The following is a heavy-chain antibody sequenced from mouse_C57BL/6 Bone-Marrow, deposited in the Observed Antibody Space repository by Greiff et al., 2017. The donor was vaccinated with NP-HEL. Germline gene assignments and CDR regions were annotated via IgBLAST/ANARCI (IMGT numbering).Heavy chain of an antibody. J-gene: IGHJ3*01. Sequence: QVQLQQPGAELVKPGASVKLSCKASGYTFTSYWMQWVKQRPGQGLEWIGEIDPSDSYTNYNQKFKGKATLTVDTSSSTAYMQLSSLTSEDSAVYYCARYSGSSYDWLAYWGKGTLVTVS. D-gene: IGHD1-1*01. CDR1: GYTFTSYW. V-gene: IGHV1-50*01. CDR2: IDPSDSYT. CDR3: ARYSGSSYDWLAY.